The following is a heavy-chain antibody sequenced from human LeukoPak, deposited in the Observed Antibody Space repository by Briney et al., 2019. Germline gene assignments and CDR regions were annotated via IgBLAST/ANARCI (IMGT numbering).Heavy chain of an antibody. CDR1: GGSISSYY. Sequence: SETLSLTCTVSGGSISSYYWSWLRQPPGKGLEWLGYIYYSGSTNYNPSLKSRVTISVDTSKNQFSLKLSSVTAADTAVYYCARAGYSNYEQNWFDPWGQGTLVTVSS. CDR2: IYYSGST. CDR3: ARAGYSNYEQNWFDP. J-gene: IGHJ5*02. V-gene: IGHV4-59*01. D-gene: IGHD4-11*01.